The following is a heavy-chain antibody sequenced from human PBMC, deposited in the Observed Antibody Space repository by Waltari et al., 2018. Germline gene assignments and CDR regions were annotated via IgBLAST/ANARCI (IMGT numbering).Heavy chain of an antibody. CDR2: NNPYGEST. V-gene: IGHV1-46*01. CDR1: GYRLTPAE. Sequence: QVQLVQSGAEVRDPGASVKISCKDTGYRLTPAEQHWVGRAPGGGAGGMGGNNPYGESTSYSQKFMGRVTLTRDTSTSTFYMELNSLRSDDTAVYYCARDSGGGSRGRFLYDYHYMDVWGKGTTVTVSS. J-gene: IGHJ6*03. D-gene: IGHD3-3*01. CDR3: ARDSGGGSRGRFLYDYHYMDV.